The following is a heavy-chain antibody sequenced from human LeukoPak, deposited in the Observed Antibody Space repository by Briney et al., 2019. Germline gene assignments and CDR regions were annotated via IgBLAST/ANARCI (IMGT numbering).Heavy chain of an antibody. CDR2: IIPILGIA. D-gene: IGHD6-13*01. CDR1: GGTFSSYA. J-gene: IGHJ4*02. Sequence: SVKVSCKASGGTFSSYAISWVRQAPGQRLEWMGRIIPILGIANYAQKFQGRVTITADKSTSTAYMELGSLRSEDTAVYYCASIPDSSSWYLFLTSWGQGTLVTVSS. CDR3: ASIPDSSSWYLFLTS. V-gene: IGHV1-69*04.